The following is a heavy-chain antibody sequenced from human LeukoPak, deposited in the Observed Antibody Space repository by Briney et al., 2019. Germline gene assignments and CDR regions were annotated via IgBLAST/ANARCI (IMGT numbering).Heavy chain of an antibody. Sequence: GGSLRLSCAASGFTFSNYAMSWVRQAPGKGLEWVSTVTGSGDSTYYADSVKGRFTISRDNSKNTLYLQMNSLRAEDTAVYYCAKESSRGYHGMDVWGQGTTVTVSS. V-gene: IGHV3-23*01. J-gene: IGHJ6*02. CDR2: VTGSGDST. D-gene: IGHD3-10*01. CDR1: GFTFSNYA. CDR3: AKESSRGYHGMDV.